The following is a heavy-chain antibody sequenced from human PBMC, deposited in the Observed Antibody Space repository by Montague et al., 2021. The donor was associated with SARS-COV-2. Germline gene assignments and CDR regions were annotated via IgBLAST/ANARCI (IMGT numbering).Heavy chain of an antibody. CDR3: ARIRDYDILTGSYSVFDY. Sequence: PALVKPTQTLTLTCTFSGFSLSTSGMCVSWIRQPPGKALEWPALIDWDDDKYYSTSLKTRLTISKDTSKNQVVLTMTNMDPVDTATYYCARIRDYDILTGSYSVFDYWGQGTLVTVSS. CDR1: GFSLSTSGMC. J-gene: IGHJ4*02. CDR2: IDWDDDK. V-gene: IGHV2-70*01. D-gene: IGHD3-9*01.